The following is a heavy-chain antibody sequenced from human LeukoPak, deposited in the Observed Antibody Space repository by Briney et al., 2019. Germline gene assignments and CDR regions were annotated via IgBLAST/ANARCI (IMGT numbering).Heavy chain of an antibody. CDR2: IYYSGST. J-gene: IGHJ4*02. D-gene: IGHD6-13*01. CDR1: GGSISSGDYY. V-gene: IGHV4-30-4*08. Sequence: SQTLSLTCTVSGGSISSGDYYWSWIRQPPGKGLEWIGYIYYSGSTYYNPSPKSRVTISVDTSKNQFSLKLSSETAADTAVYYCARVAAAAGNPPFDYWGQGTLVTVSS. CDR3: ARVAAAAGNPPFDY.